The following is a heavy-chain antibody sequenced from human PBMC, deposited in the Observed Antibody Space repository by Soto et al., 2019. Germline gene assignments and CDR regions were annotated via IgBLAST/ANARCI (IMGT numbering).Heavy chain of an antibody. CDR3: ARGDKGGFDL. Sequence: EVQLVESEGGLVQRGGSLRLSCAASGFTFNYYWMHWVRQAPGQGLVWVSHIHSDGSSTTYADSVKGRFTNSRDNATKTLYLQMNSLGAEDTGVYYCARGDKGGFDLWGQGTTVTVSS. CDR1: GFTFNYYW. V-gene: IGHV3-74*02. CDR2: IHSDGSST. D-gene: IGHD2-21*02. J-gene: IGHJ3*01.